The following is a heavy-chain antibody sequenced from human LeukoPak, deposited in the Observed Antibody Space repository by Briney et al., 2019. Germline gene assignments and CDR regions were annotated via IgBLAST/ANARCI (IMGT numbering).Heavy chain of an antibody. J-gene: IGHJ4*02. V-gene: IGHV4-61*02. D-gene: IGHD4/OR15-4a*01. CDR3: AREDASYGLDY. CDR2: IYTSGST. CDR1: GGSLSSGSYY. Sequence: SQTLSLTCTVSGGSLSSGSYYWSWIRQPAGKGLEWIGRIYTSGSTNYNPSLKSRVTISVDTSKNQFSLKLSSVTAADTAVYYCAREDASYGLDYWGQGTLVTVSS.